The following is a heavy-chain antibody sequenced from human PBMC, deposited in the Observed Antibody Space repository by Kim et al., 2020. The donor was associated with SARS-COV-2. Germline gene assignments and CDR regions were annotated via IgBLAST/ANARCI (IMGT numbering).Heavy chain of an antibody. V-gene: IGHV4-59*12. Sequence: SETLSLTCAVSGASISSSNWTWFRQPPGKGLQWIVYVFYNGSTTNYTPSLKSRIIISEDNSKNQFSLQMTSVTAADTAVYYCATAYGYVVLTLVGWG. CDR3: ATAYGYVVLTLVG. CDR1: GASISSSN. J-gene: IGHJ1*01. CDR2: VFYNGST. D-gene: IGHD3-9*01.